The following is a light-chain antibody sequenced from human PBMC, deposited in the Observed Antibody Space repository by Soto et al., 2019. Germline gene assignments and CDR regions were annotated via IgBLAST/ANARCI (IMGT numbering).Light chain of an antibody. CDR1: QSVRSN. J-gene: IGKJ1*01. Sequence: EIVMTQSPVTLSVSPGERATLSCRASQSVRSNLGWYQQKPGQAPSLLIYGALTRATGTPTKFSGTGSGTEFTLTISSLQSEDFALYYCPQYNDWPLTFGQGTKVEV. CDR3: PQYNDWPLT. V-gene: IGKV3-15*01. CDR2: GAL.